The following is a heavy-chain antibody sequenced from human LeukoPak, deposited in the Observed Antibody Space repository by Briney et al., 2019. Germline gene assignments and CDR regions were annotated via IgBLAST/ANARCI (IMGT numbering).Heavy chain of an antibody. CDR3: ARRARFLEWYDY. V-gene: IGHV4-39*01. Sequence: SETLSLTCTVSGGSISSSSYYWGWIRQPPGKGLEWIGSIYYSGSTYYNPSLKSRVTISVDTSKNQFSLKLSSVTAADTAVYYCARRARFLEWYDYWGQGTLVTVSS. J-gene: IGHJ4*02. CDR1: GGSISSSSYY. D-gene: IGHD3-3*01. CDR2: IYYSGST.